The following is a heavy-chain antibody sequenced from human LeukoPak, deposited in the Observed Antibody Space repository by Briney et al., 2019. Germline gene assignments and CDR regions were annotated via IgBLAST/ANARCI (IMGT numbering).Heavy chain of an antibody. Sequence: QAGGSLRLSYAASGFTVSSNYMSWVRQAPGKGLEWVSVIYSGGSTYYADSVKGRFTISRDNSKNTLYLQMNSLRAEDTAVYYCASGSGSYRTPYYYMDVWGTGTTVTVSS. V-gene: IGHV3-53*01. CDR1: GFTVSSNY. CDR2: IYSGGST. J-gene: IGHJ6*03. CDR3: ASGSGSYRTPYYYMDV. D-gene: IGHD3-10*01.